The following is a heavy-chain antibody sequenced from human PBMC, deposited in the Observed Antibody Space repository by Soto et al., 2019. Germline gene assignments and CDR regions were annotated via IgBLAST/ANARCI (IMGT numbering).Heavy chain of an antibody. CDR3: ASSDSSGFVFDY. J-gene: IGHJ4*01. CDR1: GDSVSSNSAA. Sequence: SQTLSLTCDISGDSVSSNSAAWNWIRQSPSRGLEWLGRTSYRSKWYNDYAVSVKSRITINPDTSKNQFSLQLNSVTPEDTALYYGASSDSSGFVFDYRGKGSLVTVSS. CDR2: TSYRSKWYN. D-gene: IGHD3-22*01. V-gene: IGHV6-1*01.